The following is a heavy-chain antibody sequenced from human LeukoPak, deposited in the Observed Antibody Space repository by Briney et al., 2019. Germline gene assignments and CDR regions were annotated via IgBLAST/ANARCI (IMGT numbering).Heavy chain of an antibody. V-gene: IGHV3-48*01. J-gene: IGHJ4*02. CDR1: GFTFSSYG. Sequence: PGGSLRLSCAASGFTFSSYGMNWVRQAPGKGLEWVSYISTSSSAIYYADSVKGRFTISRDNAKNSLYLQMDSLRAEDTAAYYCARAYCSSTSCFEWGQGTLVTVSS. D-gene: IGHD2-2*01. CDR3: ARAYCSSTSCFE. CDR2: ISTSSSAI.